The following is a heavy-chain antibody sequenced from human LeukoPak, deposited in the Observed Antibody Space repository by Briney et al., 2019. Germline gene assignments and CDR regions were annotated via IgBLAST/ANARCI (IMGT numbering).Heavy chain of an antibody. Sequence: GGSLRLSCVASGFTFSSCEMNWVRHAPGKGLEWISYISHDSPTIHYADSVKGRFTISRDNAKNSLFLQMNSLRAEDTAVYYCAREGSDYGELNFDYWGQGTLVTASS. CDR3: AREGSDYGELNFDY. CDR1: GFTFSSCE. CDR2: ISHDSPTI. J-gene: IGHJ4*02. V-gene: IGHV3-48*03. D-gene: IGHD4-17*01.